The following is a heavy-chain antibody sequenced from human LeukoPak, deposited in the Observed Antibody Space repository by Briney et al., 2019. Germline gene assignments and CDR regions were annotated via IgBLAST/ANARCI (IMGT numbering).Heavy chain of an antibody. J-gene: IGHJ3*02. CDR3: ARDNVGATTADAFDI. D-gene: IGHD1-26*01. CDR1: GFTFSSYA. CDR2: ISSNGGST. V-gene: IGHV3-64*04. Sequence: GGSLRLSCSASGFTFSSYAMHWVRQAPGKGLEYVSAISSNGGSTYYADSVKGRFTISRDNSKNTLYLQMNSLRAEDTAVYYCARDNVGATTADAFDIWGQGTMVTVSS.